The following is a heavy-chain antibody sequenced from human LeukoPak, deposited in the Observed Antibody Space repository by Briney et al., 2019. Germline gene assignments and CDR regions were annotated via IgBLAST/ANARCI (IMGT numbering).Heavy chain of an antibody. V-gene: IGHV3-72*01. CDR1: GFTFSDHY. Sequence: PGGSLRLSCAASGFTFSDHYMDWVRQAPGKGLEWIGRIRNKANSYTTEYAASVKGTFTISRDDSKNSLYLQMNSLKTEDTAVYYCARSSSSWYPLFDYWGQGTQVTVSS. D-gene: IGHD6-13*01. CDR3: ARSSSSWYPLFDY. J-gene: IGHJ4*02. CDR2: IRNKANSYTT.